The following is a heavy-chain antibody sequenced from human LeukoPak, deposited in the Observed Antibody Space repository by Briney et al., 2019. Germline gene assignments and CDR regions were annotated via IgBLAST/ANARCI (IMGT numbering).Heavy chain of an antibody. CDR2: MAYDGSNK. J-gene: IGHJ3*01. V-gene: IGHV3-33*05. Sequence: AMAYDGSNKYYADSVKGRFTISRDNSKNTLYLQMNSLRAEDTAVYYCAFGNAFDVWGRGTMVTVSS. D-gene: IGHD2-15*01. CDR3: AFGNAFDV.